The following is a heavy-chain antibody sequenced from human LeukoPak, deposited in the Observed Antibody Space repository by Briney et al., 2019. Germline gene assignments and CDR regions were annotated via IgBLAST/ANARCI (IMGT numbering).Heavy chain of an antibody. Sequence: SETLSLTCDVSGGSISSGGYSWSWIRQPPGKGLEWIGYIYHSGSTYYNPSLKSRVTISVDRSKKQFSLKLSSVTAADTAVYYCARVNYDILTGQGGWFDPWGQGTLVTVSS. CDR3: ARVNYDILTGQGGWFDP. D-gene: IGHD3-9*01. CDR1: GGSISSGGYS. V-gene: IGHV4-30-2*01. J-gene: IGHJ5*02. CDR2: IYHSGST.